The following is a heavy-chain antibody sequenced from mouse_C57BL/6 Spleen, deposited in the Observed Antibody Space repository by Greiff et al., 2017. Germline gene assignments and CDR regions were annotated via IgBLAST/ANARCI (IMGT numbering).Heavy chain of an antibody. V-gene: IGHV5-6*01. CDR2: ISSGGSYT. J-gene: IGHJ2*01. CDR1: GFTFSSYG. Sequence: EVQGVESGGDLVKPGGSLKLSCAASGFTFSSYGMSWVRQTPDKRLEWVATISSGGSYTYYPDSVKGRFTISRDNAKNTLYLQMSSLKSEDTAMYYCARLYYYGSSYGRDYFDYWGQGTTLTVSS. CDR3: ARLYYYGSSYGRDYFDY. D-gene: IGHD1-1*01.